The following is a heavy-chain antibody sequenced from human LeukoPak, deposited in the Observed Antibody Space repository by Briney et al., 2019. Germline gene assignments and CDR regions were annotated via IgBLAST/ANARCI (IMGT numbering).Heavy chain of an antibody. Sequence: ASVTVSCKASGYTFTGYYMHWVRQAPGQGLEWMGWINPNSGGTNYAQKFQGWVTMTRDTSISTAYMELSRLRSDDTAGYYCARAGGGYSYGAIDYWGQGTLVTVSS. V-gene: IGHV1-2*04. CDR3: ARAGGGYSYGAIDY. D-gene: IGHD5-18*01. CDR1: GYTFTGYY. J-gene: IGHJ4*02. CDR2: INPNSGGT.